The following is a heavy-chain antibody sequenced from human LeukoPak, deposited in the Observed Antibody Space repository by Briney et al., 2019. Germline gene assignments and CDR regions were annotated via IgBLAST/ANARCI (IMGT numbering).Heavy chain of an antibody. CDR2: IYYSGST. CDR3: ARPERPYSRLHAFDI. D-gene: IGHD6-13*01. CDR1: GGSISSSSSY. V-gene: IGHV4-39*01. J-gene: IGHJ3*02. Sequence: PSETLSLTCTVSGGSISSSSSYWGWIRQPPGKGLEWIGSIYYSGSTYYNPSLKSRVTISVDTSKNQFSLKLSSVTAADTAVYYCARPERPYSRLHAFDIWGQGTMVTVSP.